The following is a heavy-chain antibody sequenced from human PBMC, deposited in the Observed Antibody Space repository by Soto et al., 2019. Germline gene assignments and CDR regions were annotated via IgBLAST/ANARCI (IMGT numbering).Heavy chain of an antibody. V-gene: IGHV4-39*01. CDR1: GGSISSNASY. CDR2: VYYSGSA. J-gene: IGHJ4*02. CDR3: ARRPKRGSYSWCFDY. Sequence: QLQLLESGPGLVKPSETLSLTCTVSGGSISSNASYWGWIRQPPGKGLEWIGSVYYSGSANYNPSLRSRRTMSVDTSKNQFSLKLISVTAADTAVYYCARRPKRGSYSWCFDYWGQGTLVTVSS. D-gene: IGHD1-26*01.